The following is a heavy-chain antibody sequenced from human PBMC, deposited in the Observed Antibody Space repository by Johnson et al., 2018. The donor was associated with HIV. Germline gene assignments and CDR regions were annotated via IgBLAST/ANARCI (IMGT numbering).Heavy chain of an antibody. Sequence: VQLVESGGSVVRPGGSLRLSCAVSGFTVSSNYMSWVRQAPGKGLEWVSVIYSGGSTYYADSVKGRFTISRDNSKNTLYLEMNSLAAEVTAGYYCARSLRGSEAGDAFDIWGQGTMVTVSS. V-gene: IGHV3-66*01. J-gene: IGHJ3*02. D-gene: IGHD3-10*01. CDR3: ARSLRGSEAGDAFDI. CDR1: GFTVSSNY. CDR2: IYSGGST.